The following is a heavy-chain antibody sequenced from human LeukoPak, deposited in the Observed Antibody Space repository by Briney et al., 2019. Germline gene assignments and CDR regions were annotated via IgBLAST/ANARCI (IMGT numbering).Heavy chain of an antibody. CDR2: ISAYNGNT. J-gene: IGHJ6*02. D-gene: IGHD3-9*01. V-gene: IGHV1-18*01. CDR1: GYTFTSYG. CDR3: AREEGRYFDLYYYYGMDV. Sequence: ASVKVSCKASGYTFTSYGISWVRQAPGQGLEWMGWISAYNGNTNYAQKLQGGVTMTTDTSTNTAYMELRSLRSDDTAVYYCAREEGRYFDLYYYYGMDVWGQGTTVTVSS.